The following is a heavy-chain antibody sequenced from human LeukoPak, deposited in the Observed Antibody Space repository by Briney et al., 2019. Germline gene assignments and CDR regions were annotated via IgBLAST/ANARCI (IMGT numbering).Heavy chain of an antibody. J-gene: IGHJ4*02. CDR3: ARGQNTAMVQFDY. CDR2: IYSGGST. D-gene: IGHD5-18*01. CDR1: GFTFSSYA. Sequence: PGGSLRLSCAASGFTFSSYAMSWVRQAPGKGLEWVSVIYSGGSTYYADSVKGRFTISRDNSKNTLYLQMNSLRAEDTAVYYCARGQNTAMVQFDYWGQGTLVTVSS. V-gene: IGHV3-66*01.